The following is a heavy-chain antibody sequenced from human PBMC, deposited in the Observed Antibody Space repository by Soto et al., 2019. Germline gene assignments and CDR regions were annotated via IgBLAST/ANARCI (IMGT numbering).Heavy chain of an antibody. CDR2: TYYRSKWYY. Sequence: SQTLSLTCAITGDSVSSNSAGWSWVRQSPSRGLEWLGRTYYRSKWYYEYAVSVRGRITINPDTSRNQYSLQLNSVTPEDTAVYFCARGEQYSGRIFDYWGQGTLVTVSS. J-gene: IGHJ4*01. D-gene: IGHD1-26*01. CDR3: ARGEQYSGRIFDY. CDR1: GDSVSSNSAG. V-gene: IGHV6-1*01.